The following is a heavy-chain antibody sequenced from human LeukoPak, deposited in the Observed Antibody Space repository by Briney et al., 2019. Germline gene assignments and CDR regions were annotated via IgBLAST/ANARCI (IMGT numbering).Heavy chain of an antibody. J-gene: IGHJ4*02. D-gene: IGHD3-22*01. Sequence: GGSLRLSCAASGFTFSSYGMHWVRQAPGKGLEWVAVIWYDGSNKYYADSVKGRFTISRDNSKNTLYLQMNSLRAEDTAVYYCARDGRARNYDRSGNLLGFWGQGTLVTVSS. V-gene: IGHV3-33*01. CDR3: ARDGRARNYDRSGNLLGF. CDR1: GFTFSSYG. CDR2: IWYDGSNK.